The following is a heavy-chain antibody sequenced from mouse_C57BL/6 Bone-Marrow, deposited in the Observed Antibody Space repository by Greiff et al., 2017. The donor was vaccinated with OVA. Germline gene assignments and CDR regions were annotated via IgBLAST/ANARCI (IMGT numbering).Heavy chain of an antibody. Sequence: VQLQQSGAELVKPGASVKMSCKASGYTFTSYWITWVKQRPGQGLEWIGDIYPGSGSTNYNEKFKSKATLTVDTSSSTAYMQLSSLTSEDSAVYYCARIDYGSRNWYFDVWGTGTTVTVSS. CDR3: ARIDYGSRNWYFDV. V-gene: IGHV1-55*01. CDR2: IYPGSGST. J-gene: IGHJ1*03. D-gene: IGHD1-1*01. CDR1: GYTFTSYW.